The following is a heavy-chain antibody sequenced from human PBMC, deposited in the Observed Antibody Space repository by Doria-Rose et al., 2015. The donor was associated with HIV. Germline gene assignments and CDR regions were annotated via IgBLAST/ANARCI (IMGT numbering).Heavy chain of an antibody. D-gene: IGHD3-10*01. J-gene: IGHJ6*02. CDR3: ARDPDYYGSGAYYNGSNNYGMNV. Sequence: HWVRQAPGKGLEWVAATWYDGIKKYYADSVKGRFTVSRDNSKNTLYLQMNSPRVEDTAVYYCARDPDYYGSGAYYNGSNNYGMNVWGQGTTVTVSS. CDR2: TWYDGIKK. V-gene: IGHV3-33*01.